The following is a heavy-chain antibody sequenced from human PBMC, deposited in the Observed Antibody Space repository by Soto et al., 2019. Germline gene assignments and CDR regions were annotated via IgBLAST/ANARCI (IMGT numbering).Heavy chain of an antibody. V-gene: IGHV1-2*04. J-gene: IGHJ4*02. CDR3: ARGRRQQSWSYYPY. D-gene: IGHD1-26*01. CDR2: INPNSGGT. Sequence: ASVKVSCKASGYTFTGYYMHWVRQAPGQGLEWMGWINPNSGGTNYAQKFQGWVTMTRDTSISTAYMELSSLRSEDTAVYYCARGRRQQSWSYYPYWGQGTLVTVSS. CDR1: GYTFTGYY.